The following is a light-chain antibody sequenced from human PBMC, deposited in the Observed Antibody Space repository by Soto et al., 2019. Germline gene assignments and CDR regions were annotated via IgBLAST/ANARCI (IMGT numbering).Light chain of an antibody. Sequence: QSALTQPRSVSGSPGQSVTISCTGTSGDVGAYKSVSWYQQHPGKAPKLMTYDVSERPSGVPDRFSGSKSGNTAFLTISGLQADDEADYYFCSFAGSHTVVFGGGTKVTVL. J-gene: IGLJ2*01. CDR2: DVS. V-gene: IGLV2-11*01. CDR1: SGDVGAYKS. CDR3: CSFAGSHTVV.